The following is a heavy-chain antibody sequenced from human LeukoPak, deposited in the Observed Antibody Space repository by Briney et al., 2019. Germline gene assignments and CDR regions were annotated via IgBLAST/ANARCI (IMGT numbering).Heavy chain of an antibody. CDR2: IIPIFGTA. D-gene: IGHD1-7*01. V-gene: IGHV1-69*01. CDR3: SGTGTTNDYYYMDV. J-gene: IGHJ6*03. CDR1: GGTFSSYA. Sequence: ASVKVSCKASGGTFSSYAISWVRQAPGQGLEWMGGIIPIFGTANYAQRFQGRVTITADESTSTAYMELSSLRSEDTAVYYCSGTGTTNDYYYMDVWGKGTTVTVSS.